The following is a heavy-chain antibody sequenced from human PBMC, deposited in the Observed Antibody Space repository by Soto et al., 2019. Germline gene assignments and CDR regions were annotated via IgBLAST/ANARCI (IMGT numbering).Heavy chain of an antibody. D-gene: IGHD3-9*01. J-gene: IGHJ6*02. V-gene: IGHV3-9*01. CDR3: AKDYYDILTGYSPYYYYGMDV. Sequence: PVGSLRLSCAASGFTFDDYAMHWVRQAPGKGLEWVSGISWNSGSIGYADSVKGRFTISRDNAKNSLYLQMNSLRAEDTALYYCAKDYYDILTGYSPYYYYGMDVWGQGTTVTVSS. CDR2: ISWNSGSI. CDR1: GFTFDDYA.